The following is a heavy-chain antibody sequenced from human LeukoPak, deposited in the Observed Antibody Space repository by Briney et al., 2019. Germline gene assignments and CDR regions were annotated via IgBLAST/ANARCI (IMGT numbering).Heavy chain of an antibody. CDR3: TKRGPSGSTNWFDP. CDR1: GGSFSGYY. Sequence: SETLSLTCAVYGGSFSGYYWSWIRQPPGKGLEWIGEINHSGSTNYNPSLKSRVTISVDTSKNQFSLKLSSVTAADTAVYYCTKRGPSGSTNWFDPWGQGTLVTVSS. J-gene: IGHJ5*02. D-gene: IGHD3-10*01. V-gene: IGHV4-34*01. CDR2: INHSGST.